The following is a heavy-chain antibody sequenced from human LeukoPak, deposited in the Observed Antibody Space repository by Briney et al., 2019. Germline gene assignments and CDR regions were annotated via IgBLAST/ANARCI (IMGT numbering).Heavy chain of an antibody. Sequence: ASVTVSCKASGYTFTGYYMHWVRQAPGQGLEWMGWINPNSGGTNYAQKFQGRVTMTRDTSISTAYMELSRLRSDDTAVYYCARHYDSSGYSSPNFDYWGQGTLVTVSS. CDR2: INPNSGGT. CDR3: ARHYDSSGYSSPNFDY. D-gene: IGHD3-22*01. CDR1: GYTFTGYY. V-gene: IGHV1-2*02. J-gene: IGHJ4*02.